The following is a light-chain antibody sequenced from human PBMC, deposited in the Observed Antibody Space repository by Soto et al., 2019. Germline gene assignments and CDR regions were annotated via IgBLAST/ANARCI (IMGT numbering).Light chain of an antibody. J-gene: IGKJ2*01. Sequence: AIQLTQSPSSLSASVGDRVTITCRASQDISNTLAWYQRKPGKAPKVLIYGVFTLESGVPSRFSGSRSETDFTLTISSLQPEDFASYYCQKHDSYPRTFGQGTKLELK. V-gene: IGKV1-13*02. CDR2: GVF. CDR3: QKHDSYPRT. CDR1: QDISNT.